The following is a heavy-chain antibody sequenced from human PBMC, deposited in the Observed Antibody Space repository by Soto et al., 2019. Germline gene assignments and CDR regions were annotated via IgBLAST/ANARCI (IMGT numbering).Heavy chain of an antibody. V-gene: IGHV4-31*03. J-gene: IGHJ6*02. CDR3: ARHDCISTSCYYYYYNSMDV. CDR2: IFYSGPT. Sequence: SETLSLTCTVSGDSITSGVHYWSWIRQLPGKGLEWIGYIFYSGPTYYNPSLKSRVTISVDKSKNQFSLKLSSVTAADTAVYYCARHDCISTSCYYYYYNSMDVWGQGTTVTVSS. CDR1: GDSITSGVHY. D-gene: IGHD2-2*01.